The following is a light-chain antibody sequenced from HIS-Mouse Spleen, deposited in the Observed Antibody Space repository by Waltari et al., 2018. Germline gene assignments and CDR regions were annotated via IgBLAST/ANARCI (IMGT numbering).Light chain of an antibody. V-gene: IGLV3-1*01. J-gene: IGLJ2*01. CDR3: QAWDSSTANVV. CDR2: QGS. Sequence: SYELTQPPSVSVSPGQTASIPCSGDKLGAKYACWYQQKPGQSPVLVIYQGSKRPSGIPERFSGSNSGNTATLTISGTQAMDEADYYCQAWDSSTANVVFGGGTKLTVL. CDR1: KLGAKY.